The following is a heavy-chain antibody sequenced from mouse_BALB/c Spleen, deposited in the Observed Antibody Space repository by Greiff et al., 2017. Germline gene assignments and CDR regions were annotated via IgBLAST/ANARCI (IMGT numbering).Heavy chain of an antibody. J-gene: IGHJ2*01. CDR3: ARWGITYYFDY. D-gene: IGHD2-4*01. Sequence: QVQLKHSGPELVKPGASVTISCKASGYAFSSSWMNWVKQRPGQGLEWIGRIYPGDGDTNYNGKFKGKATLTADKSSSTAYMQLSSLTSVDSAVYFCARWGITYYFDYWGQGTTLTVSS. V-gene: IGHV1-82*01. CDR2: IYPGDGDT. CDR1: GYAFSSSW.